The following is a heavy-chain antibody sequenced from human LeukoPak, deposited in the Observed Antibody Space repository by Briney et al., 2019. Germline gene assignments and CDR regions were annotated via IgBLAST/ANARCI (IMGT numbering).Heavy chain of an antibody. Sequence: GRSLRLSCAASGFTFSSYAMHWVRQAPGKGLEWVAVISYDGSNKYYADSVKGRFTISRDNSKNTLYLQMNSLRAEDTAVYYCARVQYSSGWYFDYRGQGTLVTVSS. D-gene: IGHD6-19*01. V-gene: IGHV3-30*04. CDR1: GFTFSSYA. J-gene: IGHJ4*02. CDR2: ISYDGSNK. CDR3: ARVQYSSGWYFDY.